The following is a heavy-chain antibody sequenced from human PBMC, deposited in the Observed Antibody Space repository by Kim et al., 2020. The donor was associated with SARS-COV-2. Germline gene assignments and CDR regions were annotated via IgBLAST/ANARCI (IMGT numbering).Heavy chain of an antibody. Sequence: TYYHPPLKSRVTISVATSKNQVSLKLSSVTAADTAVYYCAREDQLGWFDPWGQGTLVTVSS. J-gene: IGHJ5*02. CDR3: AREDQLGWFDP. V-gene: IGHV4-31*02. D-gene: IGHD7-27*01. CDR2: T.